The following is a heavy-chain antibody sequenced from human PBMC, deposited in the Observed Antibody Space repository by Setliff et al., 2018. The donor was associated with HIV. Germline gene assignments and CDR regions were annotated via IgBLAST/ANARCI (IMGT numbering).Heavy chain of an antibody. V-gene: IGHV3-7*03. Sequence: LRLSCAASGLTFSSYWMSWVRQAPGKGLEWMANIKEDGSEKNYVDSVKGRFTISRDNAKKSLFLHMSSLRAEDTAVYFCASPQHSTSPDYGFDLWGQGTMVTVSS. CDR2: IKEDGSEK. CDR1: GLTFSSYW. D-gene: IGHD5-18*01. CDR3: ASPQHSTSPDYGFDL. J-gene: IGHJ3*01.